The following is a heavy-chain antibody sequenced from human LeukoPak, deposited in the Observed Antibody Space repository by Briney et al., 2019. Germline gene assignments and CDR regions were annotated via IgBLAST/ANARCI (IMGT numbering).Heavy chain of an antibody. V-gene: IGHV3-33*01. CDR1: GITFSSFG. J-gene: IGHJ5*02. CDR3: ARDSTVTAGPFDP. CDR2: IWYDGSNK. Sequence: PGGSLRLSCAAPGITFSSFGMHWLRQAPGKGLEWVAFIWYDGSNKYYADSVKGRFTISRDNSKNTLYLQMNSLRAEDTAVYYCARDSTVTAGPFDPWGRGTLVTVSS. D-gene: IGHD4-11*01.